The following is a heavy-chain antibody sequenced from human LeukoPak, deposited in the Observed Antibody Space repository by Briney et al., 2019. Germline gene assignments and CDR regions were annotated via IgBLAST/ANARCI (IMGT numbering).Heavy chain of an antibody. CDR2: INPNSGGA. D-gene: IGHD2-15*01. CDR1: GYNFTDYY. J-gene: IGHJ5*02. CDR3: ARSRDIVVVVAATYNWFDP. V-gene: IGHV1-2*02. Sequence: ASLKVSCKASGYNFTDYYIHWVRQAPGQGLESMGWINPNSGGAHSAQKFQGRVTMTRDTSISTAYMELSRLTSDDMAVYYCARSRDIVVVVAATYNWFDPWGQGTLVTVSS.